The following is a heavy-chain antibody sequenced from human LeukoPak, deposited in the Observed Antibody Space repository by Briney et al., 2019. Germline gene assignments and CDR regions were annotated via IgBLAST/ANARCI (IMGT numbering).Heavy chain of an antibody. CDR1: GYTFTGHY. CDR3: ARERRWLQYRNWFDP. Sequence: ASVKVSCKASGYTFTGHYMHWVRQAPGQGLEWMGWINPNSGGTNYAQKFQGRVTMTRDTSISTAYMELSRLRSDDTAVYYCARERRWLQYRNWFDPWGQGTLVTVSS. J-gene: IGHJ5*02. V-gene: IGHV1-2*02. CDR2: INPNSGGT. D-gene: IGHD5-24*01.